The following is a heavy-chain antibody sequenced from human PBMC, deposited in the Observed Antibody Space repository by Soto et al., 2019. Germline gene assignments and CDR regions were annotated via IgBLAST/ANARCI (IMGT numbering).Heavy chain of an antibody. J-gene: IGHJ4*02. CDR1: GFTFIDYY. Sequence: GGSLRLSCACSGFTFIDYYITWIRRAPGKGLEWVSYINTLSSAIYYADSVKGRFTISRDNAKNPVYLQMNSLRAEDTAVYYCARRLQWQLRPLDSWGRGTLVTVSS. CDR3: ARRLQWQLRPLDS. D-gene: IGHD6-19*01. V-gene: IGHV3-11*01. CDR2: INTLSSAI.